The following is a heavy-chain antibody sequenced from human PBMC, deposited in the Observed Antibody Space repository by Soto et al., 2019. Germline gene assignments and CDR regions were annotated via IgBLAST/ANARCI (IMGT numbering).Heavy chain of an antibody. J-gene: IGHJ6*02. CDR1: GYTFANYR. Sequence: GEPLKISCKGSGYTFANYRIDCVRQMPGKGLEWMGIIYPGNSDTKYNPSFQGQVTISADKSITTTYLRWTSLKASDTAIYYCAASIFYYGMDVWGQGTTVTVS. CDR3: AASIFYYGMDV. CDR2: IYPGNSDT. V-gene: IGHV5-51*01.